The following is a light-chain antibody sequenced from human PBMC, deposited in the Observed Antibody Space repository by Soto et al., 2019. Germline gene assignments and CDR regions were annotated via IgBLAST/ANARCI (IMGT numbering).Light chain of an antibody. Sequence: QSVLTQPPSVSGAPGQKVTISCSGSSTNIGNNYVSWYQHLPGTAPKLLIYDNSERPSGIPDRFSGSKSGTSATLGITGLQTGDEADYYCGTWDSSLSAGVFGGGIQLTVL. CDR1: STNIGNNY. V-gene: IGLV1-51*01. CDR3: GTWDSSLSAGV. J-gene: IGLJ2*01. CDR2: DNS.